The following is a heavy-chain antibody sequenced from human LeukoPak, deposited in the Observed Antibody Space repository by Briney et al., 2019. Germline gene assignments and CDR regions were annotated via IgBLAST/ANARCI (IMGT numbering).Heavy chain of an antibody. CDR2: IYSGGST. Sequence: GGSLRLSCAASGFTFSTYAMSWVRQAPGKGLEWVSVIYSGGSTYYADSVKGRFTISRDNSKNTLYLQMNSLRAEDTAVYYCARDRKVAAAGGYYFDYWGQGTLVTVSS. D-gene: IGHD6-13*01. CDR3: ARDRKVAAAGGYYFDY. CDR1: GFTFSTYA. J-gene: IGHJ4*02. V-gene: IGHV3-66*01.